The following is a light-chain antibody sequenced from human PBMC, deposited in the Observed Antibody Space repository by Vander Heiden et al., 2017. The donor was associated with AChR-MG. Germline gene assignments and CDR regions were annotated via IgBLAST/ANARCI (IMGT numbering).Light chain of an antibody. CDR3: QSYDDTNHGV. J-gene: IGLJ2*01. CDR2: EDN. V-gene: IGLV6-57*03. CDR1: GGSIASNY. Sequence: FVLPQPHSVSESPGKTVTISCTRSGGSIASNYVQWYQQRPGSAPTTVIFEDNHRPSGVPDRFSGSIDSSSNSASLIISGLKTEDEADYYCQSYDDTNHGVFGGGTKLTVL.